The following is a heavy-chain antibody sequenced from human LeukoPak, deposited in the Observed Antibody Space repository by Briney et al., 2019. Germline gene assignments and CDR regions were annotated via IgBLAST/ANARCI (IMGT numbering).Heavy chain of an antibody. CDR3: ASSQIWFGDLYGMDV. D-gene: IGHD3-10*01. CDR2: ISGSGGST. J-gene: IGHJ6*02. V-gene: IGHV3-23*01. Sequence: PGGSLRLSCAASGFTFSSYAMSWVRQAPGKGLEWVSAISGSGGSTYYADSVKGRFTISRDNSKNTLYLQMNSLRAEDTAVYYCASSQIWFGDLYGMDVGGQGTTVTVSS. CDR1: GFTFSSYA.